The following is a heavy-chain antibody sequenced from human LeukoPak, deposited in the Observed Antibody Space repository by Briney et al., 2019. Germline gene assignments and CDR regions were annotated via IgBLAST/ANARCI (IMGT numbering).Heavy chain of an antibody. CDR1: GFTLSSYA. CDR2: MSYDGSTQ. CDR3: ARDHSLEYGNWFDP. V-gene: IGHV3-30*04. Sequence: PGGSLRLSCAASGFTLSSYAMHWVRQPPGEGLEWVTMMSYDGSTQYYTDSVKGRFTISRDNSKNTLYLKMNSLRTEDTALYYCARDHSLEYGNWFDPWGQGTLVTVSS. J-gene: IGHJ5*02. D-gene: IGHD1-1*01.